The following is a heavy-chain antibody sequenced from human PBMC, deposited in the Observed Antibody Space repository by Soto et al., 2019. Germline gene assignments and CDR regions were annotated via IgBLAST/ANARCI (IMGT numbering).Heavy chain of an antibody. D-gene: IGHD2-15*01. V-gene: IGHV4-34*12. J-gene: IGHJ4*02. CDR1: GGSISGYY. CDR3: ARALPLYCSGGTCHSADNYIDY. Sequence: SETLSLTCIISGGSISGYYWTWVRQTPGKGLEWIGEIFHSGSTNYNPSLKSRVTISVDKSKNQFSLRLRSVTAADTAVYFCARALPLYCSGGTCHSADNYIDYWGQGALVTVSS. CDR2: IFHSGST.